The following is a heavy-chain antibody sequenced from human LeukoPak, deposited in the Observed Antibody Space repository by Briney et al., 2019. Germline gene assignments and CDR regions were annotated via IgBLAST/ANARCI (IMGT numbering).Heavy chain of an antibody. V-gene: IGHV1-69*06. D-gene: IGHD3-10*01. CDR3: ARDLGRYYGSSV. J-gene: IGHJ4*02. Sequence: SVKVSCKASGGTFSSYAISWVRQAPGQGLEWMGGIIPIFGTANHAQKFQGRVTITADKSTSTAYMELSSLRSEDTAVYYCARDLGRYYGSSVWGQGTLVTVSS. CDR2: IIPIFGTA. CDR1: GGTFSSYA.